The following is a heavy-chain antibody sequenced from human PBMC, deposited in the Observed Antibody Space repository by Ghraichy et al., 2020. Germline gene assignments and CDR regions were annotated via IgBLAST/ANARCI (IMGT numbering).Heavy chain of an antibody. V-gene: IGHV4-30-2*06. Sequence: SETLSLTCTVSGASVSSDLYSWTWLRQSSGKGLEWSGYIYHSGSAFSNPSLKSRVAISVDRSENQFSLKLSSVSAADTAVYYCAVLASNGVDVWGQGTKVTVSS. D-gene: IGHD3-3*01. CDR1: GASVSSDLYS. J-gene: IGHJ6*02. CDR2: IYHSGSA. CDR3: AVLASNGVDV.